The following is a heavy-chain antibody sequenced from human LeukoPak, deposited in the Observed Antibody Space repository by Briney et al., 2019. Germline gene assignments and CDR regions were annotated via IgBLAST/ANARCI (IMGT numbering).Heavy chain of an antibody. CDR3: ARGVRAAAGLEYFQH. D-gene: IGHD6-13*01. CDR2: INHSGST. Sequence: PSETLSLTCAVYGGSFSGYYWSCIRQPPGKGLEWIGEINHSGSTNYNPSLKSRVTISVDTSKNQFSLKLSSVTAAYTAVYYCARGVRAAAGLEYFQHWGQGTLVTVSS. J-gene: IGHJ1*01. V-gene: IGHV4-34*01. CDR1: GGSFSGYY.